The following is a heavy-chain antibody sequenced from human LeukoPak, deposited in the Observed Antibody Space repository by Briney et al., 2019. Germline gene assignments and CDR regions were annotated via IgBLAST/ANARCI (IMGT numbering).Heavy chain of an antibody. CDR2: IYYSGST. J-gene: IGHJ4*02. D-gene: IGHD2-15*01. V-gene: IGHV4-59*08. CDR1: GGSISSYY. CDR3: ARHDCSGGSCYRFDY. Sequence: SETLSLTCTVSGGSISSYYWSWIRQPPGKGPEWIGYIYYSGSTNYNPSLKSRVTISVDTSKNQFSLKLSSVTAADTAVYYCARHDCSGGSCYRFDYWGQGTLVTVSS.